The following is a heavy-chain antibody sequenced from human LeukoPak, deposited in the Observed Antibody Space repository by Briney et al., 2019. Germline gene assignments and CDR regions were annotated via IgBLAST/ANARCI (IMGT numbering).Heavy chain of an antibody. CDR1: GGSISSGGYS. D-gene: IGHD3-16*01. CDR3: ARHSRMGVDY. V-gene: IGHV4-30-2*03. J-gene: IGHJ4*02. Sequence: PSETLSLTCAVSGGSISSGGYSWSWIRQPPGKGLEWIGYIYYSGSTYYNPSLKSRVTISVDTSKNQFSLKLSSVTAADTAVYYCARHSRMGVDYWGQGTLVTVSS. CDR2: IYYSGST.